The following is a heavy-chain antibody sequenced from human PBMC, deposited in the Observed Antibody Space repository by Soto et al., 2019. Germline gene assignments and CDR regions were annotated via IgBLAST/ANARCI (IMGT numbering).Heavy chain of an antibody. CDR1: GCTFSSYA. J-gene: IGHJ6*02. CDR3: AKPITNLYYYYYGMDV. D-gene: IGHD3-16*01. V-gene: IGHV3-30-3*02. Sequence: SGCTFSSYAMHWVRQAPGKGLEWVAVISYDGSNKYYADSVMGRFTISRDNCKNTLYLQMNSLRAEDTAVYYCAKPITNLYYYYYGMDVWGQGTTVTVSS. CDR2: ISYDGSNK.